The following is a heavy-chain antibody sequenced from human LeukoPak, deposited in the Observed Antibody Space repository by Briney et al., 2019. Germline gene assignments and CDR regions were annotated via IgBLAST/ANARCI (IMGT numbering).Heavy chain of an antibody. CDR2: ISDDGRRK. D-gene: IGHD4-17*01. CDR1: GFSFISYG. CDR3: AKRPSDYGDYVSYFDY. V-gene: IGHV3-30*18. J-gene: IGHJ4*02. Sequence: GGSLRLSCAASGFSFISYGMHWVRQAPGKGLEWVGVISDDGRRKDYADSVKGRFTISRDNSKDTLYLQMNSLRAEDTAVYYCAKRPSDYGDYVSYFDYWGQGKLVTVSS.